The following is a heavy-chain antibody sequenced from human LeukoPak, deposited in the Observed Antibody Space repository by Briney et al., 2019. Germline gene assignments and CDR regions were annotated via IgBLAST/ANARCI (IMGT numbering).Heavy chain of an antibody. CDR3: ARDDFISYFDY. CDR2: ISSSSSYI. Sequence: MSGGSLRLSCAGSGFTFSSYSMNWVRQAPGKGLEWVSSISSSSSYIYYADSVKGRFTISRDNAKNSLYQQMNSLRAEDTAVYYCARDDFISYFDYWGQGTLVTVSS. J-gene: IGHJ4*02. V-gene: IGHV3-21*01. D-gene: IGHD3/OR15-3a*01. CDR1: GFTFSSYS.